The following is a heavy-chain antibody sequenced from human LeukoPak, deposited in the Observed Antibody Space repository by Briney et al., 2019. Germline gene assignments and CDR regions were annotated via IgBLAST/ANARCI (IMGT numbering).Heavy chain of an antibody. J-gene: IGHJ4*02. CDR3: ATYRQVLLPFES. V-gene: IGHV3-21*04. D-gene: IGHD2-8*02. Sequence: PGGSLRLSCAASGFTFSSYSMNWVRQAPGKGLEWVSSISSSSSYIYYTDSVKGRFTISRDNAKKSLYLQVNSLRAEDTAIYYCATYRQVLLPFESWGQGTLVTVSS. CDR2: ISSSSSYI. CDR1: GFTFSSYS.